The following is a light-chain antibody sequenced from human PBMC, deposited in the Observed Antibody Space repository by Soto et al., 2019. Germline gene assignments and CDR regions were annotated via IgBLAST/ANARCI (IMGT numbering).Light chain of an antibody. CDR3: LSYAGSATNV. J-gene: IGLJ1*01. CDR2: EVS. Sequence: QSVLTQPASVSGSPGQSITISCVGTGSDVGRFDFVSWYQQHPGKAPKLMIFEVSRRPSDVSNRFSGSKSGNTASLTISRLQAEDEADYYCLSYAGSATNVFGSGTKVTVL. V-gene: IGLV2-14*01. CDR1: GSDVGRFDF.